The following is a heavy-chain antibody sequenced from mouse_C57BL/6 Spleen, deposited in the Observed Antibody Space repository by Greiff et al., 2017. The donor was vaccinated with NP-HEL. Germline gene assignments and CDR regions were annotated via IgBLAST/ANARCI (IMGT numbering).Heavy chain of an antibody. D-gene: IGHD1-1*01. J-gene: IGHJ2*01. CDR1: GFNIKDDY. CDR3: TNYYGSTSDY. CDR2: IDPENGDT. V-gene: IGHV14-4*01. Sequence: EVKLMESGAELVRPGASVKLSCTASGFNIKDDYMHWVKQRPEQGLEWIGWIDPENGDTEYASKFQGKATITADTSSNTAYLQLSSLTSEDTAVYYCTNYYGSTSDYWGQGTTLTVSS.